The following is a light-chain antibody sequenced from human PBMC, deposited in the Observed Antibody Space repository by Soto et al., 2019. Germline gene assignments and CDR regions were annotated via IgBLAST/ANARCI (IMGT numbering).Light chain of an antibody. CDR1: QSVGSH. CDR2: DAS. J-gene: IGKJ5*01. Sequence: EIVLTQSPATLSLSPGERATLSCRASQSVGSHLAWYRQKPGQVPRLVIYDASNRATGIATRFSGSGSGTDFSLTISSLEPEDFAVYYCLQRSEWPITFGQGTRLEIK. CDR3: LQRSEWPIT. V-gene: IGKV3-11*01.